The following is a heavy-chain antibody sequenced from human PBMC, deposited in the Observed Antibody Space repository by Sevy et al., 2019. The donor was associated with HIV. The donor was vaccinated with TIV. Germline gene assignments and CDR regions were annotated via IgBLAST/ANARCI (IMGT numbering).Heavy chain of an antibody. CDR2: INHSGST. CDR3: ARGVLAAAGPLDY. CDR1: GGSFSGYY. J-gene: IGHJ4*02. Sequence: SETLSLTCAVYGGSFSGYYWSWIRQPPGKGLEWIGEINHSGSTNYNPSLKSRFTISVDTSKNQLSRELSSVTAADTAVYDCARGVLAAAGPLDYWGQGTLVTVSS. D-gene: IGHD6-13*01. V-gene: IGHV4-34*01.